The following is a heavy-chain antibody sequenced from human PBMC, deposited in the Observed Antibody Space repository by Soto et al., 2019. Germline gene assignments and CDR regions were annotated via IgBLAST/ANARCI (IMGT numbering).Heavy chain of an antibody. CDR1: GFTFSSYG. Sequence: GGSLRLSCAASGFTFSSYGMHWVRQAPGKGLEWVAVIWYDGSNKYYADSVKGRFTISRDNSKNTLYLQMNSLRAEDTAVYYCARGWGIVGATTESGLEFQFDYWGQGTLVTVSS. CDR3: ARGWGIVGATTESGLEFQFDY. V-gene: IGHV3-33*01. J-gene: IGHJ4*02. CDR2: IWYDGSNK. D-gene: IGHD1-26*01.